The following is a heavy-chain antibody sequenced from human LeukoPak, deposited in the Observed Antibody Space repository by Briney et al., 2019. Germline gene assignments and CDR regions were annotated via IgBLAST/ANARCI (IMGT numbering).Heavy chain of an antibody. CDR3: ARGDYYDSSPLQH. CDR1: GGTFSSYA. CDR2: IIPIFGIA. D-gene: IGHD3-22*01. Sequence: ASVKVSCKASGGTFSSYAISWVRQAPGQGLEWMGRIIPIFGIANYAQKFQGRVTITADKSTGTAYMELSSLRSEDTAVYYCARGDYYDSSPLQHWGQGTLVTVSS. J-gene: IGHJ1*01. V-gene: IGHV1-69*04.